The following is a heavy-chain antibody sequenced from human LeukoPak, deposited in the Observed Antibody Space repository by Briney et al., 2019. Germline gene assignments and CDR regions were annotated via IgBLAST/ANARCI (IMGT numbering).Heavy chain of an antibody. CDR1: GGSISSNSYY. CDR3: ARSLYGDYAFDI. D-gene: IGHD4-17*01. CDR2: IYYSGST. Sequence: SSETLSLTRTVSGGSISSNSYYWGWIRQPPGKGLEWIGSIYYSGSTYYNPSLKSRVTISVDTSKNQFSLKMSSVTAADTAVYYCARSLYGDYAFDIWGQGTMVTVSS. J-gene: IGHJ3*02. V-gene: IGHV4-39*01.